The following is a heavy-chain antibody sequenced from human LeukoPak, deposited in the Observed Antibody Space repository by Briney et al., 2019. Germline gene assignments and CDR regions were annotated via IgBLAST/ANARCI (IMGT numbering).Heavy chain of an antibody. CDR3: ARVGDIVVVVAATSYDAFDI. Sequence: ASVKVSCKASGYTFTSYGISWVRQAPGQGLEWMGWISAYNGNTNYAQKLQGRVTMTTDTSTSTAYMELRSLRSDDTAVYYCARVGDIVVVVAATSYDAFDIWGQGTMVTVSS. CDR2: ISAYNGNT. D-gene: IGHD2-15*01. J-gene: IGHJ3*02. V-gene: IGHV1-18*01. CDR1: GYTFTSYG.